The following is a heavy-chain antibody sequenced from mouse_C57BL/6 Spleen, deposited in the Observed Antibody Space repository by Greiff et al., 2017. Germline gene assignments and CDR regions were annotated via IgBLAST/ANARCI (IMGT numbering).Heavy chain of an antibody. CDR2: INPSNGGT. V-gene: IGHV1-53*01. CDR1: GYTFTSYW. J-gene: IGHJ1*03. D-gene: IGHD1-1*01. CDR3: ARGATVAWYFDV. Sequence: VQLQQPGTELVKPGASVKLSCKASGYTFTSYWMHWVKQRPGKGLEWIGNINPSNGGTNYNEKFKSKATMTVDKSSSTAYMQLSSLTSEDSAVYYCARGATVAWYFDVWGTGTTVTVSS.